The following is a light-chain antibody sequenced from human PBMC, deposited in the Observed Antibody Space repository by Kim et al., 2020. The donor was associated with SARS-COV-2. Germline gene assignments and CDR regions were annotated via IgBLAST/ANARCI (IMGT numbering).Light chain of an antibody. V-gene: IGKV3-11*01. Sequence: SLSPGETPTLTCRSSQSISSYLAWYQHKPGQAPRLLIYDTSKRATGTPARFSGSGSGTDFTLSISSLEPEDFAVYYCQQRSNWPRTFGQGSKLEI. CDR3: QQRSNWPRT. J-gene: IGKJ2*01. CDR2: DTS. CDR1: QSISSY.